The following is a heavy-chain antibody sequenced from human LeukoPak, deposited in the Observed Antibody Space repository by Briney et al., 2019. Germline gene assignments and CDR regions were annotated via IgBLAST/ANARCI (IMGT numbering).Heavy chain of an antibody. D-gene: IGHD4-17*01. CDR1: GFTFSDYY. V-gene: IGHV3-11*01. Sequence: GGSLRLSCAASGFTFSDYYMSWIRQAPGKGLEWVSYISSSGSTIYYADSVKGRFTISRDNAKNSLYLQMNSLRAEDTAVYYCARRLRRWPPASPFHWYFDLWGRGTLVTVSS. CDR2: ISSSGSTI. CDR3: ARRLRRWPPASPFHWYFDL. J-gene: IGHJ2*01.